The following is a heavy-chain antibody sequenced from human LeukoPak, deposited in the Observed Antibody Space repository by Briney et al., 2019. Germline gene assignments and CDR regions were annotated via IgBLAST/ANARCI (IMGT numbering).Heavy chain of an antibody. Sequence: GGSLRLSCAASGFTVSSNYVSWVRQAPGKGLEWVSVIYSGGSTYYADSVKGRFTISRDNSKNTLYLQMNSLRAEDTAVYYCARRRAMVRGAFDIWGQGTMVTVSS. J-gene: IGHJ3*02. CDR3: ARRRAMVRGAFDI. CDR1: GFTVSSNY. D-gene: IGHD5-18*01. CDR2: IYSGGST. V-gene: IGHV3-53*01.